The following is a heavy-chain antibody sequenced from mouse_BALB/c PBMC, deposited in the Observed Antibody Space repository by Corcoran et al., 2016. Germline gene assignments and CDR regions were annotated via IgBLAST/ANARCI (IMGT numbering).Heavy chain of an antibody. CDR3: AREVPGGYPFDY. D-gene: IGHD2-2*01. V-gene: IGHV1S136*01. CDR1: GYTFTSYV. CDR2: IYPYNDDT. J-gene: IGHJ2*01. Sequence: EVQLQQSGPELVKPGASVKMSCKASGYTFTSYVMHGVKQKPGQGLEWIGYIYPYNDDTKYNEEFKGKATLTSDKSSSTAYMELNSLTSEDSAVYYCAREVPGGYPFDYWGQGTTLTVSS.